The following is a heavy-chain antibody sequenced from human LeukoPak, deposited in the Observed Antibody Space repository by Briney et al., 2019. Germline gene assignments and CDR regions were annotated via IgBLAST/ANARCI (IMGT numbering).Heavy chain of an antibody. V-gene: IGHV1-69*05. CDR3: ARGPYSSGWYPDFDY. D-gene: IGHD6-19*01. CDR1: GGTFSSYA. J-gene: IGHJ4*02. CDR2: IIPIFGTA. Sequence: ASVKVSCKASGGTFSSYAISWVRQAPGQGLEWMGRIIPIFGTANYAQKFQGRVTITTDESTSTAYMGLSSLRSEDTAVYYCARGPYSSGWYPDFDYWGQGTLVTVSS.